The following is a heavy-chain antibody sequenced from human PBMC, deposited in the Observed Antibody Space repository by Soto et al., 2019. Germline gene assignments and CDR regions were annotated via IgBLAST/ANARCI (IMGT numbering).Heavy chain of an antibody. Sequence: QVQLVQSGAEVKKPGSSVKVSCKASGGTFSSYTISWVRQAPGQGLEWMGRIIPILGIANYAQKFQGRVTITPHKPPSPPYMQLSTLRSEDTSVYYCARAPTRYSSERGDYWGQGTLLTVSS. CDR2: IIPILGIA. CDR1: GGTFSSYT. V-gene: IGHV1-69*02. D-gene: IGHD6-19*01. CDR3: ARAPTRYSSERGDY. J-gene: IGHJ4*02.